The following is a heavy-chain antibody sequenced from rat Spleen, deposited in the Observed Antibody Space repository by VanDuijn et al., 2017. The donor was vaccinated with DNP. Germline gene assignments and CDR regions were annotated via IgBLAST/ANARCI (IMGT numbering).Heavy chain of an antibody. CDR1: GFTFSNYY. CDR2: ISYDGGRT. Sequence: EVQLVESGGGLVQPGRSMKLSCAASGFTFSNYYMAWVRQAPTKGLEWVAYISYDGGRTYYRDSVKGRFTISRDDAKTTLYLQMDSLRSEDTATYYCTRYYDSFDYWGRGVMVTVSS. V-gene: IGHV5-25*01. CDR3: TRYYDSFDY. D-gene: IGHD1-1*01. J-gene: IGHJ2*01.